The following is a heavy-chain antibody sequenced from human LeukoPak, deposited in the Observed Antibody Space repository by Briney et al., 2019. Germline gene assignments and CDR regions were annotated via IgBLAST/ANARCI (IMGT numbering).Heavy chain of an antibody. V-gene: IGHV4-34*01. CDR3: ATRAKGAFGGYFEL. CDR1: GGSFTGEL. D-gene: IGHD1-14*01. J-gene: IGHJ2*01. CDR2: INHSGST. Sequence: SETLSLTCAQHGGSFTGELCGFGCQPPRQGPEWIGEINHSGSTNYKPSLKSRVTISVDTSKNHFSLNLNSVTAADTAVYYCATRAKGAFGGYFELWGRGALVTVSS.